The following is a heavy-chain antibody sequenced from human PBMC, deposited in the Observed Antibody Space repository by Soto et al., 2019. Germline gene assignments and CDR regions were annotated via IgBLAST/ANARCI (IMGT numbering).Heavy chain of an antibody. Sequence: GGSLRLSCAASGFTFSSNAMHWVRQAPGKGLEWVAVISYDGSNKYYAESVKGRFTISRDNSRNKLYLQMNSLRAEDTAVFFFARDSSVYVWGSYRLNWFDPWGQGTLVTVSS. J-gene: IGHJ5*02. CDR3: ARDSSVYVWGSYRLNWFDP. CDR2: ISYDGSNK. D-gene: IGHD3-16*02. V-gene: IGHV3-30-3*01. CDR1: GFTFSSNA.